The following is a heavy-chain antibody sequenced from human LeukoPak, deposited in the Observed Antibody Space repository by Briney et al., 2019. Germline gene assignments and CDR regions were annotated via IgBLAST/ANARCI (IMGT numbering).Heavy chain of an antibody. CDR2: ISGSDNKT. V-gene: IGHV3-23*01. J-gene: IGHJ4*02. Sequence: GGSLRLSCAASGFTFSDFAMSWVRQAPGKGLEWVSVISGSDNKTFYADSVKGRFTISRDNSNNTVYLQINSLSAEDTAVYYCAKGVRGLPRKARFDYWGQGTLVTVSS. CDR3: AKGVRGLPRKARFDY. CDR1: GFTFSDFA. D-gene: IGHD2-21*01.